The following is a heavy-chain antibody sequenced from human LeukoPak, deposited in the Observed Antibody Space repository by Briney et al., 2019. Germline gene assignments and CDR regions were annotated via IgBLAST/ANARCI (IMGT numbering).Heavy chain of an antibody. CDR2: IKSDGSST. V-gene: IGHV3-74*01. CDR3: SRDSLSSCGGDCYSGLDV. CDR1: GFTFSNYW. Sequence: GGFLRLSCAASGFTFSNYWMHWVRQAPGEALMWVSRIKSDGSSTTYADSVKGRFTISRDNAKNTLYLQMNSLRAEDTAVYYCSRDSLSSCGGDCYSGLDVWGQGTTVTVSS. D-gene: IGHD2-21*02. J-gene: IGHJ6*02.